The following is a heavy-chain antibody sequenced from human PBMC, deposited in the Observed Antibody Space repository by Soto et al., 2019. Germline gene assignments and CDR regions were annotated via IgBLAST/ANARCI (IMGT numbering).Heavy chain of an antibody. Sequence: GGSLRLSCAASGFTFSSYAMSWVRQAPGKGLEWVSAISGSGGSTYYADSVKGRFTISRDNSKNTRYLQMNSLRAEDTAVYYCAKDLHIVVVIAIPIIGDFQHWGQGTLVTVSS. CDR2: ISGSGGST. V-gene: IGHV3-23*01. CDR1: GFTFSSYA. J-gene: IGHJ1*01. D-gene: IGHD2-21*01. CDR3: AKDLHIVVVIAIPIIGDFQH.